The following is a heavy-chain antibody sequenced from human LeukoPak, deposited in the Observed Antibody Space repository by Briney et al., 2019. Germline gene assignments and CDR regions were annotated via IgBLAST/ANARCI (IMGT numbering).Heavy chain of an antibody. D-gene: IGHD2-2*01. CDR3: ARALPRYCSSTSCSGGVDP. J-gene: IGHJ5*02. V-gene: IGHV3-30*03. Sequence: PGGSLRLSCAASGFTFSSYGMHWVRQAPGKGLEWVAVISYDGSNENHADSVKGRFTISRDNSKNTLSLQMNSLRAEDTAVYYCARALPRYCSSTSCSGGVDPWGQGTLVTVSS. CDR2: ISYDGSNE. CDR1: GFTFSSYG.